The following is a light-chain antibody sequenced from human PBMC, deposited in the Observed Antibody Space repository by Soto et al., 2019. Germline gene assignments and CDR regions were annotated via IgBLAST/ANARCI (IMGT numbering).Light chain of an antibody. CDR1: SSDIGCYNY. V-gene: IGLV2-14*01. CDR3: SSYTSSSTPYV. CDR2: EVS. Sequence: QSVLTKPASVSGSPAQSITISSTGTSSDIGCYNYVSWYQQHPGKAPKLMIYEVSNRPSGVSNRFSGSKSGNTASLTISGLXAEDEAVYYCSSYTSSSTPYVFGTGTKVTVL. J-gene: IGLJ1*01.